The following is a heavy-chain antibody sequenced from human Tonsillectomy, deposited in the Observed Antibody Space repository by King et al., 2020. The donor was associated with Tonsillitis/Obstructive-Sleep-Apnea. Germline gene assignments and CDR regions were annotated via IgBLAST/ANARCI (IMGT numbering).Heavy chain of an antibody. V-gene: IGHV3-53*01. Sequence: VQLVESGGGLIQPGGSLRLSCAASGFTVSSNYMSWVRQAPGKGLEWVSVIYSGGSTYYADSVKGRFTISRDNSKNTLYPQMNSLRAEDTAVYYCARVGSSSAQGYYYYYYYMDVWGKGTTVTVSS. J-gene: IGHJ6*03. CDR3: ARVGSSSAQGYYYYYYYMDV. D-gene: IGHD6-6*01. CDR2: IYSGGST. CDR1: GFTVSSNY.